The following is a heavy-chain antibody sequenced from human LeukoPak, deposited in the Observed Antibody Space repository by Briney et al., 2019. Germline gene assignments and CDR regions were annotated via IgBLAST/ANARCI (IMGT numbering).Heavy chain of an antibody. CDR1: GFTVSSNY. D-gene: IGHD2-15*01. Sequence: PGGSLRLSCAASGFTVSSNYMSWVRQAPGKGLKWVSVIYSGGSTYYADSVKGRFTISRDNSKNTLYLQMNSLRAEDTAVYYCARDGEYCSGGSCYSNYYYGMDVWGQGTTVTVSS. V-gene: IGHV3-53*01. CDR2: IYSGGST. CDR3: ARDGEYCSGGSCYSNYYYGMDV. J-gene: IGHJ6*02.